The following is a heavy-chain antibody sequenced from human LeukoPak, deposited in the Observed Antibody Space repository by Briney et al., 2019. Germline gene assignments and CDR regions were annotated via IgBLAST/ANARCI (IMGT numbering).Heavy chain of an antibody. V-gene: IGHV4-30-4*01. Sequence: PSETLSLTCTVSGVPIRNGNFYWSWIRQPPGKGLEWIGNIYFSGSTDYNPSLRSRVSISVDLSKNQFSLNVDSVTAADTAVYYCARDRNSGYEFDSWGQGTLVTVSS. CDR1: GVPIRNGNFY. CDR3: ARDRNSGYEFDS. J-gene: IGHJ4*02. D-gene: IGHD5-12*01. CDR2: IYFSGST.